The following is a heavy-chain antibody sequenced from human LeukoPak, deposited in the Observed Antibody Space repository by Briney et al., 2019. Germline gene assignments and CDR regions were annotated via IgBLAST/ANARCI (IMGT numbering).Heavy chain of an antibody. Sequence: SETLSLTCTVSGDSISSGDYYWSWIRQPAGKGLEWIGRTSSSGSTNYNPSLKSRVTISVDTSKNQFSLKLSSVTAADTAVYFCARGPYSYDSSGAFDIWGQGAMVTVSS. V-gene: IGHV4-61*02. CDR2: TSSSGST. CDR1: GDSISSGDYY. CDR3: ARGPYSYDSSGAFDI. J-gene: IGHJ3*02. D-gene: IGHD3-22*01.